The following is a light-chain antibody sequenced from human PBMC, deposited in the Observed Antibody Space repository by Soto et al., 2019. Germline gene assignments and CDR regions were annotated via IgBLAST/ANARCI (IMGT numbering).Light chain of an antibody. V-gene: IGKV1-5*03. CDR1: QTISSS. Sequence: DIQMTQSPSTLSGSVGDRVTITCRASQTISSSLAWYQQKPGKAPKLLIYKASTLKSGVPSRFSGSGSGTEFTLTISSLQPDDFATDYCQQYNSYSEAFGQGTKVDIK. CDR3: QQYNSYSEA. CDR2: KAS. J-gene: IGKJ1*01.